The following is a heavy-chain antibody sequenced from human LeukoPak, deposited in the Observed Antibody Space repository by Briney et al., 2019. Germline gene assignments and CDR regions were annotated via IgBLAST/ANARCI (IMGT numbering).Heavy chain of an antibody. D-gene: IGHD6-13*01. CDR1: GFTFSSSD. J-gene: IGHJ3*02. CDR3: VRGGAAGGNAFDI. V-gene: IGHV3-13*05. CDR2: IGTAGDP. Sequence: PGGPLRLSCAASGFTFSSSDMHWVRQATGTGLEWVSGIGTAGDPYYSGSVKGRFTISRENGRNSLYLQMSSLRAGDTAVYYCVRGGAAGGNAFDIWGQGTMVTVSS.